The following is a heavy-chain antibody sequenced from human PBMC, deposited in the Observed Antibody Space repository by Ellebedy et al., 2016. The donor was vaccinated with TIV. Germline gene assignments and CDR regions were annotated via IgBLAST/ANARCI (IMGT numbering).Heavy chain of an antibody. D-gene: IGHD2-2*01. CDR2: ISAYNGHT. J-gene: IGHJ1*01. CDR3: ARPECSSTSCYFIGGAEYFQL. V-gene: IGHV1-18*01. CDR1: GYTFTSYG. Sequence: ASVKVSXXASGYTFTSYGMSWVRQAPGQGLEWMGWISAYNGHTNYAQKFQGRVIMTTDTSTSTAYMELRSLRSDDTAVYYCARPECSSTSCYFIGGAEYFQLWGQGTLVTVSS.